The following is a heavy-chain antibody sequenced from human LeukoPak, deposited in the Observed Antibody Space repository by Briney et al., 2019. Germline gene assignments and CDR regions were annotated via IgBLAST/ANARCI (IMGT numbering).Heavy chain of an antibody. J-gene: IGHJ2*01. D-gene: IGHD3-10*01. V-gene: IGHV3-30-3*01. CDR3: ASLYGSGSYHPFDL. CDR2: ISYDGSNT. Sequence: GRSLRLSCAASGFTFSNYAMHWVRQAPGKGLEWVAVISYDGSNTYYADSVKGRFTISRDNSKITLYLQMNSLRVEDTAVYYCASLYGSGSYHPFDLWGRGTLVTVSS. CDR1: GFTFSNYA.